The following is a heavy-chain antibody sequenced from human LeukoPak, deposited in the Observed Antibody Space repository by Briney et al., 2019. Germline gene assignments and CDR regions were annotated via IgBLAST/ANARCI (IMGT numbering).Heavy chain of an antibody. Sequence: SETLSLTCTVSGGSMSPYHWGWIRQPPGKGLEWTGYIYYSGSTNYNPSLNSRVTISVDTSKNQFSLKLSSVTAADTAVYYCARYSSSWPHTVIDYWGQGTLVTVSS. J-gene: IGHJ4*02. CDR1: GGSMSPYH. D-gene: IGHD6-13*01. CDR3: ARYSSSWPHTVIDY. V-gene: IGHV4-59*08. CDR2: IYYSGST.